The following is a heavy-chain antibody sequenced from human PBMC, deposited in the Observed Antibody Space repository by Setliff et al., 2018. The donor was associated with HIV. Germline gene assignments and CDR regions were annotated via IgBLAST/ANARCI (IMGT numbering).Heavy chain of an antibody. D-gene: IGHD3-3*01. CDR2: IVDSGSA. V-gene: IGHV4-59*03. Sequence: SETLSLTCTVYGGSLTNYYWTWIRQSPGKGLEWIGEIVDSGSATYNPSLQSRVSISLDTSKRQFSLKLSSVAAADTAVYYCTTQAVYYDFWRGYFGTSQPGYYMDVWGKGTTVTVSS. CDR3: TTQAVYYDFWRGYFGTSQPGYYMDV. J-gene: IGHJ6*03. CDR1: GGSLTNYY.